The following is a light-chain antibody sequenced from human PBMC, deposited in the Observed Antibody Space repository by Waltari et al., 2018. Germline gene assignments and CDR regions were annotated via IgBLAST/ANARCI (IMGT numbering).Light chain of an antibody. V-gene: IGKV1-39*01. CDR3: QQSYSVPLT. J-gene: IGKJ4*01. Sequence: DIQMTQSPSSLSASVGDRVTINCRASQNIRTYLNWYQQKPGKAPKLLIYNAVTLESGVPSRVSGGGSGTDFTLTISSLQPEDFATYYCQQSYSVPLTFGGGTKVEI. CDR2: NAV. CDR1: QNIRTY.